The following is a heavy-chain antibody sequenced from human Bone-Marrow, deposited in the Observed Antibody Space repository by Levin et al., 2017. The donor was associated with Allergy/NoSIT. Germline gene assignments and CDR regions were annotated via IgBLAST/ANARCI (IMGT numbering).Heavy chain of an antibody. J-gene: IGHJ5*02. D-gene: IGHD7-27*01. CDR3: ARSMVWGWFDP. Sequence: GGSLRLSCAASGFTFTSYGINWVRQAPGKGLEWISYISTNNVTVYYADSVKGRFTVSRDNARESVHLQMNSLRVEDTGIYFCARSMVWGWFDPWGQGTLVSVSS. CDR1: GFTFTSYG. V-gene: IGHV3-48*04. CDR2: ISTNNVTV.